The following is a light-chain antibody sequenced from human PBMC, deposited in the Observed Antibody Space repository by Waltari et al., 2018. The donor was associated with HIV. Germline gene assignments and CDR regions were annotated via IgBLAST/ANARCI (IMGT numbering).Light chain of an antibody. Sequence: QSVLTQPPSVSAAPGQKVTISCSGSSSNIGNNYVSWYQQLPGTAPTLLIYDNNKPPSGIPDRFAGSKSGTSATLDITGLQTGDEADYYCGTWDSSLSAGVFGGGTKLTVL. J-gene: IGLJ3*02. CDR3: GTWDSSLSAGV. CDR2: DNN. V-gene: IGLV1-51*01. CDR1: SSNIGNNY.